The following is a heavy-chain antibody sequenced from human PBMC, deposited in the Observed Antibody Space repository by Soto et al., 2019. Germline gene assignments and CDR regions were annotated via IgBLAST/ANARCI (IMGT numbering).Heavy chain of an antibody. V-gene: IGHV3-23*01. CDR3: AKDQSDLHWYFDL. CDR1: GFTFSSYA. CDR2: ISGSGGST. J-gene: IGHJ2*01. Sequence: EVQLLESGGGLVQPGGSLRLSCAASGFTFSSYAMSWVHQAPGKGLEWVSAISGSGGSTYYADSVKGRFTISRDNSKNTLYLQMNSLRAEDTAVYYCAKDQSDLHWYFDLWGRGTLVTVSS.